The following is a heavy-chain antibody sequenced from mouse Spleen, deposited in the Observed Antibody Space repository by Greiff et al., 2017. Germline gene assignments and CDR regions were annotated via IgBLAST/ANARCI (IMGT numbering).Heavy chain of an antibody. V-gene: IGHV2-2*01. J-gene: IGHJ1*01. Sequence: VQGVESGPGLVQPSQSLSITCTVSGFSLTSYGVHWVRQSPGKGLEWLGVIWSGGSTDYNAAFISRLSISKDNSKSQVFFKMNSLQADDTAIYYCARNYGGSFWYFDVWGAGTTVTVSS. CDR1: GFSLTSYG. CDR2: IWSGGST. D-gene: IGHD1-1*02. CDR3: ARNYGGSFWYFDV.